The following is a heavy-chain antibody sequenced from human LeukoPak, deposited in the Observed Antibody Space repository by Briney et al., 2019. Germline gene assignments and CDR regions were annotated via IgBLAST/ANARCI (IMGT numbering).Heavy chain of an antibody. J-gene: IGHJ6*03. CDR2: IIPIFGTA. Sequence: SVKVSCKASGGTFSSYAISWVRQAPGQGLEWMGGIIPIFGTANYAQKFQGRVTITADKSTSTAYMELSSLRSEDTAVYYCARDNRLLYYYYYMDVWGKGTTVTVSS. CDR1: GGTFSSYA. CDR3: ARDNRLLYYYYYMDV. V-gene: IGHV1-69*06. D-gene: IGHD1-14*01.